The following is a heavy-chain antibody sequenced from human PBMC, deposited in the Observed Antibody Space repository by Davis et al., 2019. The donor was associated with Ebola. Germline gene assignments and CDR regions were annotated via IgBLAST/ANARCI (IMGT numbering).Heavy chain of an antibody. CDR1: GYSFTSYW. D-gene: IGHD2-15*01. Sequence: PGGSLRLSCKGSGYSFTSYWIGWVRQMPGKGLEWMGIIYPGDSDTRYSPSFQGQVTISADKSISTAYLQWSSLKASDTAMYYCARLPRYCSGGSCYSEYFQHWGQGTLVTVSS. J-gene: IGHJ1*01. CDR3: ARLPRYCSGGSCYSEYFQH. V-gene: IGHV5-51*01. CDR2: IYPGDSDT.